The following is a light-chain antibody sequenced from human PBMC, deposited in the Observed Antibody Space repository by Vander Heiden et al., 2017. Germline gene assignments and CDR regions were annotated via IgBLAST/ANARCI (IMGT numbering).Light chain of an antibody. CDR3: MICLSSAVI. V-gene: IGLV5-45*03. J-gene: IGLJ2*01. CDR1: SRINVATYR. Sequence: QAVLTQPSSLSPSPGASASRTRTLHSRINVATYRIYWYQQKPGSPPQYLLMYKSDSDKHQGSGVPSRFSGSKDASATAGILLISGLQSEDEADYYCMICLSSAVIFGGGTKLTVL. CDR2: YKSDSDK.